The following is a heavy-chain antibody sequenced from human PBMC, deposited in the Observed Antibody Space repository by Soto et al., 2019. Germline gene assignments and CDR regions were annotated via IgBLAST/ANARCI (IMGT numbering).Heavy chain of an antibody. CDR1: GYTFTGHY. CDR2: INPNSGGT. CDR3: AREYSSTWYPFEY. D-gene: IGHD6-13*01. V-gene: IGHV1-2*02. Sequence: ASVKVSCKASGYTFTGHYMHWVRQAPGQGFEWMGWINPNSGGTNYAQKFQGRVTMTRDTSISTAYMELNRLRSDDTAVFYCAREYSSTWYPFEYWGQGTLVTV. J-gene: IGHJ4*02.